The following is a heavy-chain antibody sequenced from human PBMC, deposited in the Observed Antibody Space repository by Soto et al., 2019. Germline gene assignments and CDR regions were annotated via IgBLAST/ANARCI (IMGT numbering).Heavy chain of an antibody. D-gene: IGHD1-26*01. V-gene: IGHV3-23*01. CDR2: ISGSGGST. J-gene: IGHJ4*02. CDR3: AKERTAERELRHFDY. Sequence: VGSLRLSCADSGFTFSTYAMTWVRQAPGKGLEWVSTISGSGGSTYYADSVKGRFTISRDRSDNMLHLQMNSLRAEDTAIYYCAKERTAERELRHFDYWGQGILVTVSS. CDR1: GFTFSTYA.